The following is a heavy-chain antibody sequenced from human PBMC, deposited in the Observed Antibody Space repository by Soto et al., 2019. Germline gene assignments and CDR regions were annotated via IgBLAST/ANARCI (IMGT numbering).Heavy chain of an antibody. V-gene: IGHV4-61*01. Sequence: QVQLQGSGPGLVKPSETPSLTCTVSGGFVSSASYFWSWIRQPPGKEMESIAYVYYTGTTEYRPSLKSRASISLDTSKNQFSLNLSSVTTADTAIYYCARMMFGAVPYWFDPWGPGILVAVS. J-gene: IGHJ5*02. CDR2: VYYTGTT. CDR3: ARMMFGAVPYWFDP. CDR1: GGFVSSASYF. D-gene: IGHD3-3*01.